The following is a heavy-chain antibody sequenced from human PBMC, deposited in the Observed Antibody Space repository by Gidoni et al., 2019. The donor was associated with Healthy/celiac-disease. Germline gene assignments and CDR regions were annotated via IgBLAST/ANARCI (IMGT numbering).Heavy chain of an antibody. CDR2: IKQDGSEK. J-gene: IGHJ4*02. Sequence: EVQLVESGGGLVQPGGSLRLSCAASGFPFSSYWMSWVRQAPGKGLEWVANIKQDGSEKYYVDSVKGRFTISRDNAKNSLYLQMNSLRAEDTAVYYCAREGAWRYRSGWGYWGQGTLVTVSS. V-gene: IGHV3-7*01. CDR3: AREGAWRYRSGWGY. D-gene: IGHD6-19*01. CDR1: GFPFSSYW.